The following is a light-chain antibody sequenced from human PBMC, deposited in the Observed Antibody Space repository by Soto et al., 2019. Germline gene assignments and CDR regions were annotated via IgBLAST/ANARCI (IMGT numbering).Light chain of an antibody. CDR1: STDVGSFNY. J-gene: IGLJ2*01. CDR2: EVV. Sequence: QSVLTQPASVSGSPGQSITISCTGTSTDVGSFNYVSWYQQHPGKAPKVVIYEVVNRPSGISNRFSGSKSGNTASLTISGLQAEDEADYYCSSYTSSNTLLFGGGTKLTVL. V-gene: IGLV2-14*01. CDR3: SSYTSSNTLL.